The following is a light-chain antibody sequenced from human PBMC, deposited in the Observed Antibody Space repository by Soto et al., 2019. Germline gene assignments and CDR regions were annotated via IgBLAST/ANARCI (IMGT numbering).Light chain of an antibody. CDR3: QQYGSSRT. V-gene: IGKV3-20*01. CDR1: QSISSSY. J-gene: IGKJ1*01. CDR2: GAS. Sequence: EIVLTQSPGTLSLSPGERATLSCRASQSISSSYLAWYQQKPGQAPRLLIYGASSRATGIPDRFSGSGSGTDFTLTISRVEPEDFAVYYCQQYGSSRTFGQGIKVEIK.